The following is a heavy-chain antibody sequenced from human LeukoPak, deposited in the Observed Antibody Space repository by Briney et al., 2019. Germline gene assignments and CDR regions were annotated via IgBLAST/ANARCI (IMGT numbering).Heavy chain of an antibody. CDR2: IWYDGSNK. Sequence: GGSLRLSCAASGFXFSSYGIHWVRQAPGKGLEWVAIIWYDGSNKYYADSVKGRFTISRDNSKNTMYLQMNSLRVDDTALYYCVRGGDSSGYWDYWGQGALVTVSS. CDR1: GFXFSSYG. CDR3: VRGGDSSGYWDY. V-gene: IGHV3-33*01. D-gene: IGHD3-22*01. J-gene: IGHJ4*02.